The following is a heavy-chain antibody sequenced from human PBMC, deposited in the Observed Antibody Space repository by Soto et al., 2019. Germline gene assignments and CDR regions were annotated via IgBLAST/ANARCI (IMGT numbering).Heavy chain of an antibody. Sequence: GGSLRLSCAASGFTFSSYSMHWVRQAPGKGLEWVSSISSRSRSIYYADSQKGRFTISRDNTKNSLYLQMNNLRAEDTAVYYCARDRGDYEGLVPYSFAHWGQGTLVTVSS. CDR2: ISSRSRSI. J-gene: IGHJ4*02. D-gene: IGHD4-17*01. CDR1: GFTFSSYS. CDR3: ARDRGDYEGLVPYSFAH. V-gene: IGHV3-21*01.